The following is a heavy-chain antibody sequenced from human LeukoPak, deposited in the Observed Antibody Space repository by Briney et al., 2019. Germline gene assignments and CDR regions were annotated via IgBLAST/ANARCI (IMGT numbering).Heavy chain of an antibody. D-gene: IGHD6-19*01. CDR3: ARGEKVSSGWPISSCYFDY. V-gene: IGHV4-34*01. Sequence: SETLSLACAVHGGSFSGYYWSWIRQPPGKGLEWVGEINHSGSTNYNPSLKSRVTISVDTSKNQFSLKLSSVTAADTAVYYCARGEKVSSGWPISSCYFDYWGQGTLVTVSS. CDR2: INHSGST. J-gene: IGHJ4*02. CDR1: GGSFSGYY.